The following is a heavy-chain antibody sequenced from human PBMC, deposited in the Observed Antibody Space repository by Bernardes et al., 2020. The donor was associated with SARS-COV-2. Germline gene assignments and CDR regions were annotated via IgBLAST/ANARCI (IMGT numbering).Heavy chain of an antibody. CDR3: AKERPVNRVVANYYYYAMDV. CDR2: IYYSGST. D-gene: IGHD3-22*01. J-gene: IGHJ6*02. Sequence: SETLSLTCTVSGGSISSGGYYWSWIRQHPGKGLEWIGYIYYSGSTYYNPSLKSRVTISRDNSKNTLYLQMNSLRAEDTAVYYCAKERPVNRVVANYYYYAMDVWGQGTTVAVSS. CDR1: GGSISSGGYY. V-gene: IGHV4-31*03.